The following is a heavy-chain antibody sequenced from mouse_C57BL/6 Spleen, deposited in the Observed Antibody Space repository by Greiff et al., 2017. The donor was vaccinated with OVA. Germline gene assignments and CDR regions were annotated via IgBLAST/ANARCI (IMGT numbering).Heavy chain of an antibody. V-gene: IGHV1-52*01. J-gene: IGHJ4*01. CDR3: ARRLLTAMDY. Sequence: VQLQQPGAELVRPGSSVKLSCKASGYTFTSYWMHWVKQRPIQGLEWIGNIDPSDSETHSNQKFKDKATLPVDKSSSTAYMQLSSLTSEDSAVYYCARRLLTAMDYWGQGTSVTVSS. D-gene: IGHD2-3*01. CDR2: IDPSDSET. CDR1: GYTFTSYW.